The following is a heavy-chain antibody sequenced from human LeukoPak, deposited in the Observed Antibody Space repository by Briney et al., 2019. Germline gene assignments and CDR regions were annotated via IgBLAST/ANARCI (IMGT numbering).Heavy chain of an antibody. Sequence: PSETLSLTCTVPGDSISSSSYYWGWIRQPPGKGLEWIGSIYYSGTTYYNPSLKSRVTISVDTSKNQFSLKLSSVTAADTAVYYCARQNPEGFMDYWGQGTLVTVSS. D-gene: IGHD3-16*01. CDR1: GDSISSSSYY. V-gene: IGHV4-39*01. CDR2: IYYSGTT. CDR3: ARQNPEGFMDY. J-gene: IGHJ4*02.